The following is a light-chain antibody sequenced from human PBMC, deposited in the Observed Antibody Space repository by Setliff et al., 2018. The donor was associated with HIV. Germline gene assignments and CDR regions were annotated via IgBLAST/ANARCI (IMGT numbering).Light chain of an antibody. CDR2: EVS. V-gene: IGLV2-14*01. Sequence: GSPGQSITISCTGTNSDVGGYNYVSWYQQHPGKAPKLMIYEVSNRPSGVSDRFSGSKSGNTASLTISGLQTEDEADYFCSSYTSSSPLYVFGTGTKVT. J-gene: IGLJ1*01. CDR3: SSYTSSSPLYV. CDR1: NSDVGGYNY.